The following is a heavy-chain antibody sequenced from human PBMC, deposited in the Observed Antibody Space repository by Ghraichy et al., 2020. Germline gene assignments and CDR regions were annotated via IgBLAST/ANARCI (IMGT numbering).Heavy chain of an antibody. V-gene: IGHV4-59*12. Sequence: ETLSLTCTVSNDSITSNYWSWIRQPPGKGLEWIGYIYHSGRTDFNPSLKSRLTMSIDTSKNQFSLKIFSMTAADTAVYYCARESSGRYWGKIDYWGQGTLVTVSS. CDR2: IYHSGRT. J-gene: IGHJ4*02. D-gene: IGHD6-19*01. CDR1: NDSITSNY. CDR3: ARESSGRYWGKIDY.